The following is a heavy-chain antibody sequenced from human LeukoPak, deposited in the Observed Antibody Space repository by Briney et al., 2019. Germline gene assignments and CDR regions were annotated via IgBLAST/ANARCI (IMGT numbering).Heavy chain of an antibody. CDR3: ARAGGDRTGVYYYFDY. CDR2: IYYSGST. Sequence: SETLSLTCAVYGGSFSGYYWSWIRQHPGKGLEWIGYIYYSGSTYYNPSLKSRVTISVDKSKNQFSLKLSSVTAADTAVYYCARAGGDRTGVYYYFDYWGQGTLVTVSS. D-gene: IGHD2-21*02. CDR1: GGSFSGYY. J-gene: IGHJ4*02. V-gene: IGHV4-34*01.